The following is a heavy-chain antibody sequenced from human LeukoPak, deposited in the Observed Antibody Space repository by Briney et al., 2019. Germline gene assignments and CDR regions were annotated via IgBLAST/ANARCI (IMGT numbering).Heavy chain of an antibody. J-gene: IGHJ4*02. CDR1: GFTFSNYA. CDR3: AKGLLLWFGELSNYFDY. V-gene: IGHV3-23*01. Sequence: GGSLRLSCAAYGFTFSNYAMRWVRQAPGKGLESVSAISGSGGSTYYADAVKARFTISRDNSKNTLYLQMNSLRAEDTAVYYCAKGLLLWFGELSNYFDYWGQGTLVTVSS. D-gene: IGHD3-10*01. CDR2: ISGSGGST.